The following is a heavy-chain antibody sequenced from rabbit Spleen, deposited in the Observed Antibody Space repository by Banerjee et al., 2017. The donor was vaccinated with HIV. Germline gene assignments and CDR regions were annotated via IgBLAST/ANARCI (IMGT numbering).Heavy chain of an antibody. CDR2: IAGSSSGFT. CDR1: GFSFSSSDY. J-gene: IGHJ4*01. D-gene: IGHD1-1*01. Sequence: QSLEESGGDLVKPGASLTLTCTASGFSFSSSDYICWVRQAPGKGLEWISCIAGSSSGFTYSATWAKGRFIISKTSSTTVTLQMTSLTAADTATYFCARDLVAVIGWNFNLWGQGTLVTVS. CDR3: ARDLVAVIGWNFNL. V-gene: IGHV1S40*01.